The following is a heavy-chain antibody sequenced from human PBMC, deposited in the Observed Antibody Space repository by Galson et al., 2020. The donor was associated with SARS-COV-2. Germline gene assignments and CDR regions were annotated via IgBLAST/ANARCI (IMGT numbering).Heavy chain of an antibody. D-gene: IGHD3-10*01. CDR1: GFTFNFYG. V-gene: IGHV3-30*18. Sequence: GESLKISCVGSGFTFNFYGIHWVRQAPGKGLEWVAVISYDGRNKDHADSVKGRFTISRDNSKNTVFLQMTSLRGEDTAVYYCAKENSQEGSGSYRGYFDGMDVWGQGTTVTISS. CDR2: ISYDGRNK. CDR3: AKENSQEGSGSYRGYFDGMDV. J-gene: IGHJ6*02.